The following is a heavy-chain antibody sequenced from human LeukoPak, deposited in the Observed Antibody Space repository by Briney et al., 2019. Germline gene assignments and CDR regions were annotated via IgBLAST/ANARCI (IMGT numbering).Heavy chain of an antibody. CDR2: IYYSGST. CDR1: GGSISGYY. J-gene: IGHJ3*02. Sequence: SETLSLTCTVSGGSISGYYWSWIRQPPGKGLEWIGYIYYSGSTYYNPSLKSRLTISLDTSKNQFSLKLSSVTAADTAVYYCARYYYDSGGFYKDALDIWGQGTMVTVSS. V-gene: IGHV4-59*12. CDR3: ARYYYDSGGFYKDALDI. D-gene: IGHD3-22*01.